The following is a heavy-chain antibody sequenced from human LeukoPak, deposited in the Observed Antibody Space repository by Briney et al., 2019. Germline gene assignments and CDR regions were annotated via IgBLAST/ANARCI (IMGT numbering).Heavy chain of an antibody. J-gene: IGHJ4*02. Sequence: SQTLSLTCAVSGGSIYSGGHSWHWIRRPPGKGLEWIGYIYHSGTTYYNPSLRTRVTLSLDRSKSQVSLKLNSVTAADTADYYCARSRDNFGHEHYFDYWGQGILVTVSS. CDR2: IYHSGTT. V-gene: IGHV4-30-2*01. D-gene: IGHD1-1*01. CDR1: GGSIYSGGHS. CDR3: ARSRDNFGHEHYFDY.